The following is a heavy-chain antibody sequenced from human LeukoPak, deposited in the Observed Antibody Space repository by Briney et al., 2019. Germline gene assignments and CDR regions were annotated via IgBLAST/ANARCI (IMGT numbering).Heavy chain of an antibody. CDR3: VRDQGAFDM. CDR2: IKQDASEK. V-gene: IGHV3-7*05. CDR1: GITLSSYW. J-gene: IGHJ3*02. Sequence: GGSLRLSCAGSGITLSSYWMSWVRQAPGKGLEWVANIKQDASEKYFVDSLRGRFTISRDNAKNSLFLQMNSLRAEDTAVYYCVRDQGAFDMWGHGTVVTVSS.